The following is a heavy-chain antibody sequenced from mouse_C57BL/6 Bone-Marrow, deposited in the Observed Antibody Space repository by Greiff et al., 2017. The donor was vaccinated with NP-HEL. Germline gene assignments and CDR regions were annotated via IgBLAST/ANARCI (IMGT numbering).Heavy chain of an antibody. CDR1: GFTFSDYY. Sequence: EVMLVESEGGLVQPGSSMKLSCTASGFTFSDYYMAWVRQVPEKGLEWVANINYDGSSTYYLDSLKSRFIISRDNAKNILYLQMSSLKSEDTATYYCARGLRRIDAMDYWGQGTSVTVSS. V-gene: IGHV5-16*01. J-gene: IGHJ4*01. CDR3: ARGLRRIDAMDY. CDR2: INYDGSST. D-gene: IGHD2-4*01.